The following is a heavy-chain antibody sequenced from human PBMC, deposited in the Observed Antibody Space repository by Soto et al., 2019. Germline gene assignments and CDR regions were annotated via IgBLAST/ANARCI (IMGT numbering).Heavy chain of an antibody. CDR2: IYYSGST. Sequence: QVQLQESGPGLVKPSETLSLTCTVSGGSISSYYWSWIRQPPGKGLEWIGYIYYSGSTNYNPSLKSRATIPVGASKNQFPLPLSSVTAADTAVYYCARGGSYSSSWLYWGQGTLVTVSS. CDR1: GGSISSYY. D-gene: IGHD6-13*01. V-gene: IGHV4-59*01. CDR3: ARGGSYSSSWLY. J-gene: IGHJ4*02.